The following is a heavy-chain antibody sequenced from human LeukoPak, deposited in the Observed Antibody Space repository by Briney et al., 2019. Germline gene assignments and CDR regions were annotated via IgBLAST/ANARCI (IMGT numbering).Heavy chain of an antibody. CDR1: GFTFSHYA. D-gene: IGHD3-10*01. Sequence: GGSLRLSCAASGFTFSHYAMSWVRQAPGKGLEWVSAISGGGDATKYADSVKGRFTISRDNSKNTLYLQMNSLRSEDTAVYYCAGMVVGYWGQGTLVTVSS. CDR3: AGMVVGY. J-gene: IGHJ4*02. CDR2: ISGGGDAT. V-gene: IGHV3-23*01.